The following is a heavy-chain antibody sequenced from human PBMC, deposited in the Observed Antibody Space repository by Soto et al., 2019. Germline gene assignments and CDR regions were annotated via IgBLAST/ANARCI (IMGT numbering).Heavy chain of an antibody. V-gene: IGHV3-23*01. CDR1: GFTFSSYA. D-gene: IGHD3-3*01. CDR3: ALTNYDFWSGYYFYYGMDV. Sequence: VQLLESGGGLVQPGGSLRLSCAASGFTFSSYAMSWVRQAPGKGLEWVSAISGSGGSTYYADSVKGRFTISRDNSKNTLYLQMNSLRAEDTAVYYCALTNYDFWSGYYFYYGMDVWGQGTTVTVSS. J-gene: IGHJ6*02. CDR2: ISGSGGST.